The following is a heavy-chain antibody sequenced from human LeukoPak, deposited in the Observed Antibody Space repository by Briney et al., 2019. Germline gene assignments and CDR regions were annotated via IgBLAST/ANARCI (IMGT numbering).Heavy chain of an antibody. CDR1: GYTFTSYY. J-gene: IGHJ5*02. CDR3: AREIGAYSSGWYWFDP. CDR2: INPSGGST. D-gene: IGHD6-19*01. Sequence: ASVKVSCKASGYTFTSYYMHWVRQAPGQGLEWMGIINPSGGSTSYAQKFQGRVTMTRDTSTSTVYMELSSLRSEDTAVYYCAREIGAYSSGWYWFDPWGQGTLVTVSS. V-gene: IGHV1-46*01.